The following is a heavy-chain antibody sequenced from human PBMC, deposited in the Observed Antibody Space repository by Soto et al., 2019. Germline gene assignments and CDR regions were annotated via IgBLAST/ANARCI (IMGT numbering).Heavy chain of an antibody. CDR3: AKDPHSSGRYHLGH. V-gene: IGHV3-23*01. CDR2: GSGSDT. D-gene: IGHD6-19*01. Sequence: GSGSDTYYADSVKGRFTISRDNSKNTLYLEMNSLRAEDSALYYCAKDPHSSGRYHLGHWGQGTPVTVSS. J-gene: IGHJ4*02.